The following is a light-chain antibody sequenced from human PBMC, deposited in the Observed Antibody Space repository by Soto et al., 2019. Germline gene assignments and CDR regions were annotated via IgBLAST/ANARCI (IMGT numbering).Light chain of an antibody. CDR2: DVS. J-gene: IGLJ2*01. V-gene: IGLV2-14*01. Sequence: QSALTQPASVPGSPGQSITISCTGTSSDVGGYNYVSWYQQHPGKAPELLIYDVSNRPSGVSNRFSGSKSGNTASLTISGLQAEDEADYYCSSYTSSTTLVFGGGTKLTVL. CDR1: SSDVGGYNY. CDR3: SSYTSSTTLV.